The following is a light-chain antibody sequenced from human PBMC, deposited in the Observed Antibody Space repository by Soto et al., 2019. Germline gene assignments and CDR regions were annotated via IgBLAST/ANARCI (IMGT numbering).Light chain of an antibody. CDR1: KLGDKY. CDR2: LDV. CDR3: QAWDSSTNWV. V-gene: IGLV3-1*01. J-gene: IGLJ3*02. Sequence: SYELTQPPSVSVSPGQTASITCSGDKLGDKYACWYQQKPGQSPVLVIYLDVKRPSGIPERFSGSNSGNTATLTICGTQARDEADYYCQAWDSSTNWVFGGGTKLTVL.